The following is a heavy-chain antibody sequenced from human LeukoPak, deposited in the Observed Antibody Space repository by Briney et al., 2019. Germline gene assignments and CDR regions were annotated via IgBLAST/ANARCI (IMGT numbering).Heavy chain of an antibody. CDR1: GFTFSTYA. D-gene: IGHD3-16*01. J-gene: IGHJ4*02. Sequence: GGSLRLSSVASGFTFSTYAMTWVRQAPGKGLEWVSTITNGAVSTYADSAKGHFTISRDNSKNTLSLQVNSLRAEDTAVYYCANLGGVPSWYFDHGGQGPLVTVSS. CDR3: ANLGGVPSWYFDH. V-gene: IGHV3-23*01. CDR2: ITNGAVST.